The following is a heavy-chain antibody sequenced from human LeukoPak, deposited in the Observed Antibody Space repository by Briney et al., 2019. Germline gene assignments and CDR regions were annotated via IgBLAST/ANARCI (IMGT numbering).Heavy chain of an antibody. D-gene: IGHD6-19*01. CDR1: GNSISSGDNY. Sequence: RSSQTLSLTCTVSGNSISSGDNYWSWIRQPAGKGLEWIGYIYYSGSTNYNPSLKSRVTISVDTSKNQFSLKLSSVTAADTAVYYCARANLAVAGIPGVDYWGQGTLVTVSS. J-gene: IGHJ4*02. CDR3: ARANLAVAGIPGVDY. V-gene: IGHV4-61*10. CDR2: IYYSGST.